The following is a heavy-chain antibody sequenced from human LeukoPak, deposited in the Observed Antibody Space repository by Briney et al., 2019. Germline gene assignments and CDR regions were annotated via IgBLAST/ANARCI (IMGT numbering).Heavy chain of an antibody. Sequence: GVSLRLSCSASGFTFSNYWMHWVRQAPGKGLVWVSRINSDGSNTNYAYSVKGRFTSSRDNAKNSLYLQMNSLRAEDTAVYYCARPTHGDDYMDVWGKGTAVTISS. J-gene: IGHJ6*03. CDR3: ARPTHGDDYMDV. CDR1: GFTFSNYW. CDR2: INSDGSNT. V-gene: IGHV3-74*01. D-gene: IGHD3-10*01.